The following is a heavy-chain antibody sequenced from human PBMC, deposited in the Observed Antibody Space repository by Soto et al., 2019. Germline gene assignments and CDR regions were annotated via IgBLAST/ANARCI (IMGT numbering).Heavy chain of an antibody. CDR3: AKALGYCSSTSCPGGMDV. J-gene: IGHJ6*02. CDR1: GFTFSSYG. V-gene: IGHV3-30*18. D-gene: IGHD2-2*01. CDR2: ISYDGSNK. Sequence: GGSLRLSCAASGFTFSSYGMHWVRQAPGKGLEWVAVISYDGSNKYYADSVKGRFTISRDNSKNTLYLQMNSLRAEDTAVYYCAKALGYCSSTSCPGGMDVWGQGTTVTVSS.